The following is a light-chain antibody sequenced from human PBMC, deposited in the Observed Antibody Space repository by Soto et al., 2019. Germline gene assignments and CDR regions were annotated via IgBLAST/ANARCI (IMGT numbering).Light chain of an antibody. Sequence: DIQMTQSPSTLSASLGAKVTITCRASQSIGTLLAWYQQTPGRAPNLLIYDASSLQSGVPSRFSGSGSGTEFTLTIISLQPDELATYFFQQFKTYPITFGQGTRLEIK. V-gene: IGKV1-5*01. J-gene: IGKJ5*01. CDR1: QSIGTL. CDR2: DAS. CDR3: QQFKTYPIT.